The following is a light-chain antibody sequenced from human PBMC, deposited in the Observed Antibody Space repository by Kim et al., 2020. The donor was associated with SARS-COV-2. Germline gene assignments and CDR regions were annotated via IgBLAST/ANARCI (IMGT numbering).Light chain of an antibody. Sequence: VVLTQSPGTLSLSPGESATLSCRANQFISSSYLAWYQQRPGQAPRLLLYGTSSRATGIPDRFSGSESATDFTLTVSRLEPEDSGVYYCQYYGRSWYTFGQGTMLEI. CDR2: GTS. J-gene: IGKJ2*01. CDR1: QFISSSY. V-gene: IGKV3-20*01. CDR3: QYYGRSWYT.